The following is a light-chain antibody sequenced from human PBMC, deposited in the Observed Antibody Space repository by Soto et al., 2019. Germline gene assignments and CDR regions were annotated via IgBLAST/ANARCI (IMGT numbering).Light chain of an antibody. CDR1: QGISSA. CDR3: QQFHSYALT. J-gene: IGKJ4*01. CDR2: DAS. V-gene: IGKV1-13*02. Sequence: AIQLTQSPSSLPASVGDRVIISCRASQGISSALAWYQQKPGRAPRLLIYDASSLQSGVPSRFSGRGSGTDFTLTISSLQPEDFATYYCQQFHSYALTFGGGTKVEIK.